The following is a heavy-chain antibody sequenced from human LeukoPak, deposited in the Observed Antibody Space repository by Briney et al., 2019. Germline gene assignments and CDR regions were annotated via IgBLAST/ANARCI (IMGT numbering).Heavy chain of an antibody. J-gene: IGHJ4*02. CDR3: ASTGSGWYYFDY. D-gene: IGHD6-19*01. CDR1: GFTVSSNY. Sequence: PGGSLRLSCAASGFTVSSNYMSWVRQAPGKGLEWVSVIYSGGSTYYADSVKGRFTISRDNSKNTLYLQMNSLRAEDTAVYYCASTGSGWYYFDYWDQGTLVTVSS. V-gene: IGHV3-66*02. CDR2: IYSGGST.